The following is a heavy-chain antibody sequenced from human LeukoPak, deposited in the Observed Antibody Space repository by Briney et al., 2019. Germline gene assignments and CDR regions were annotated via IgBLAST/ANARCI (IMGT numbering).Heavy chain of an antibody. CDR1: GGSFSGYY. CDR2: INHSGST. D-gene: IGHD3-10*01. V-gene: IGHV4-34*01. CDR3: ARSILLWFGELLSFDY. J-gene: IGHJ4*02. Sequence: PSETLSLTCAVYGGSFSGYYRSWIRQPPGKGLEWIGEINHSGSTNYNPSLKSRVTISVDTSKNQFSLKLSSVTAADTAVYYCARSILLWFGELLSFDYWGQGTLVTVSS.